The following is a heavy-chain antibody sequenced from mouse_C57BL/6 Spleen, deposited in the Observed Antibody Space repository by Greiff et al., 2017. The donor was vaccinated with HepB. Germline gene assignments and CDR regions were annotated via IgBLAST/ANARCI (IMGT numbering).Heavy chain of an antibody. CDR2: IYPGSGNT. D-gene: IGHD4-1*01. Sequence: VQLQQSGAELVRPGASVKLSCKASGYTFTDYYINWVKQRPGQGLEWIARIYPGSGNTYYNEKFKGKATLTAEKSSSTAYMQLSSLTSEDSAVYFCARGSLTGYFDYWGQGTTLTVSS. CDR1: GYTFTDYY. V-gene: IGHV1-76*01. J-gene: IGHJ2*01. CDR3: ARGSLTGYFDY.